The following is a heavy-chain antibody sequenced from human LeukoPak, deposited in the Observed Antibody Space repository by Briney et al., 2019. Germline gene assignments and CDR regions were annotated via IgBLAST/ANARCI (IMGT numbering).Heavy chain of an antibody. CDR2: ISVSGAGT. V-gene: IGHV3-23*01. J-gene: IGHJ4*02. Sequence: GGSLRLSCAASGFTFSSYAMGWVRQAPGKGLEWVSAISVSGAGTYYADSVKGRFTISRDNSKNTLYLQMNNLRAEDTAIYYCAKALEQETVIALDSWGQGTLVTVSS. D-gene: IGHD6-13*01. CDR1: GFTFSSYA. CDR3: AKALEQETVIALDS.